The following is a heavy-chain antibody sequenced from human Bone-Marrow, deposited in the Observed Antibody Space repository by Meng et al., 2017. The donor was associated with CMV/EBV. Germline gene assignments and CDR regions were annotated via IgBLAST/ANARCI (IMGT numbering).Heavy chain of an antibody. V-gene: IGHV3-48*04. CDR3: ARSKVTTTRAPFDY. CDR1: GFTFSSYS. Sequence: GGSLRLSCAASGFTFSSYSMNWVRQAPGKGLEWVSYISSSSSTIYYADSVKGRFTISRDNAKNSLYLQMNSLRAEDTAVYYCARSKVTTTRAPFDYWGQGTLVTLSS. D-gene: IGHD1-14*01. J-gene: IGHJ4*02. CDR2: ISSSSSTI.